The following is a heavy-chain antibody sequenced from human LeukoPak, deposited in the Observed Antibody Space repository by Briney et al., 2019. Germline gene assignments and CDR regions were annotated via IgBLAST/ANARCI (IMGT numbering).Heavy chain of an antibody. D-gene: IGHD6-13*01. V-gene: IGHV3-53*01. J-gene: IGHJ4*02. CDR3: ARDASSIAAAGTFDY. CDR2: IYSGGST. CDR1: GFTVSSNY. Sequence: GGSLRLSCAASGFTVSSNYMSWVRQAPGKGLEWVSGIYSGGSTYHADSVKGRFTISRDNSKNTLYLQMNSLRAEDTAVYYCARDASSIAAAGTFDYWGQGTLVTVSS.